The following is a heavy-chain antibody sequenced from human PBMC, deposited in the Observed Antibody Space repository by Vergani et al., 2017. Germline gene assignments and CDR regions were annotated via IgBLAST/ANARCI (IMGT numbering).Heavy chain of an antibody. D-gene: IGHD6-19*01. Sequence: QVHLVQSGAEMKKPGASVRISCEASGYTFTNYPLIWVRQAPGQGLEFMGWINTNSGNPTYAPGFTGRFVFSLDTSVSTAYLQISGLKAEDSAVYYCARGRQWRLTEYLYGMDVWGQGTTVTVSS. CDR1: GYTFTNYP. CDR3: ARGRQWRLTEYLYGMDV. CDR2: INTNSGNP. V-gene: IGHV7-4-1*02. J-gene: IGHJ6*02.